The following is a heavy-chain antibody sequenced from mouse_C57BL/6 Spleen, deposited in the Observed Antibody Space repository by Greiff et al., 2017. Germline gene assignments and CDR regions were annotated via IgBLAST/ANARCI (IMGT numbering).Heavy chain of an antibody. CDR3: ARPHYYYGSSPFAY. D-gene: IGHD1-1*01. Sequence: EVQLQQSGPELVKPGASVKISCKASGYTFTDYYMNWVKQSHGKSLEWIGDINPNNGGTSYNQKFKGKATLTVDKSSSTAYMERRSLTSEDSAVYYCARPHYYYGSSPFAYWGKGTLVTVSA. V-gene: IGHV1-26*01. J-gene: IGHJ3*01. CDR1: GYTFTDYY. CDR2: INPNNGGT.